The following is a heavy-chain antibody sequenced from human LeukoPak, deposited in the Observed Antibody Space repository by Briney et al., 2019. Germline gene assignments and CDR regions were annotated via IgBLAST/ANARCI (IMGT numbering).Heavy chain of an antibody. D-gene: IGHD6-13*01. CDR2: ITWNSGSI. J-gene: IGHJ4*02. V-gene: IGHV3-9*01. CDR3: AKDASYSSSWSTFDY. Sequence: PGGSLRLSCAASGFTFDDYAMHWVRQAPGKGLEWVSGITWNSGSIGYADSVKGRFTISRDNAKNSLYLQMNSLRAEDTALYYCAKDASYSSSWSTFDYWGQGTLVPVSS. CDR1: GFTFDDYA.